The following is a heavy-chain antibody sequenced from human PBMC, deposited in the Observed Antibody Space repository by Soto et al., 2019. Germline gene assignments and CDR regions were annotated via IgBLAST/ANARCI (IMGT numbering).Heavy chain of an antibody. Sequence: QVQLVESGGGVVQPGRSLRLSCAASGFTFSSYGMHWVRQAPGKGLEWVAVIWYDGSNKYYADSVKGRFTISRDNSKNPLDLEKNRLRAEDTAVLYCGRGEAGGLSNYYYYYMDVWGKGTTVTVSS. CDR1: GFTFSSYG. D-gene: IGHD3-16*02. J-gene: IGHJ6*03. CDR2: IWYDGSNK. V-gene: IGHV3-33*01. CDR3: GRGEAGGLSNYYYYYMDV.